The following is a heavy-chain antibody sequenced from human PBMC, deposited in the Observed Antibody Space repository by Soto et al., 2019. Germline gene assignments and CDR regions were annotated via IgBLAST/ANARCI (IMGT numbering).Heavy chain of an antibody. D-gene: IGHD7-27*01. CDR3: ARGPSGDKVDN. CDR2: LFNSVNT. V-gene: IGHV4-30-4*01. J-gene: IGHJ4*02. CDR1: GGSISSDYYC. Sequence: QVQLQESGPGLVKPSQTLSLTCTVSGGSISSDYYCWRWILQSPEKGLEWIGTLFNSVNTYSNPSLSSRVTISVDTSKKHFSLKLTSVTAADTAVYYCARGPSGDKVDNWGQGTLVTVSS.